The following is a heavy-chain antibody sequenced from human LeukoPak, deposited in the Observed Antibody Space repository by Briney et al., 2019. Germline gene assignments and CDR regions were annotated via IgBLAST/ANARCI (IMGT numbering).Heavy chain of an antibody. CDR1: GFTFSSYS. CDR2: ISSSSSYI. J-gene: IGHJ4*02. V-gene: IGHV3-21*01. D-gene: IGHD5/OR15-5a*01. Sequence: GGSLRLSCAASGFTFSSYSMNWVRQAPGKGLEWVSSISSSSSYIYYADSVKGRFTISRDNAKNSLYLRMNSLRAEDTAVYYCARQGSRSTYYFDNWGQGTLVTVSS. CDR3: ARQGSRSTYYFDN.